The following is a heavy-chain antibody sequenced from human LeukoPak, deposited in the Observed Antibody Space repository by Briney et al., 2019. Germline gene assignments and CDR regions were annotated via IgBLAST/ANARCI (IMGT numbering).Heavy chain of an antibody. CDR2: IYSGGST. Sequence: GGSLRLSCAASGFTVSSNYMSWVRQAPGKGLKWVSVIYSGGSTYYADSVKGRFTISRDNSKNTLYLQMNSLRAEDTAVYYCARDILEDYDSSGYWFDPWGQGTLVTVSS. CDR1: GFTVSSNY. V-gene: IGHV3-66*01. J-gene: IGHJ5*02. CDR3: ARDILEDYDSSGYWFDP. D-gene: IGHD3-22*01.